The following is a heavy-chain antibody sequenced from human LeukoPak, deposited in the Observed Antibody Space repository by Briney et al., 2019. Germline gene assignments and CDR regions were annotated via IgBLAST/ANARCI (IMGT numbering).Heavy chain of an antibody. CDR1: GYTFTGYY. CDR3: ARGGLLDYGDYLYYFDY. CDR2: INPNSGGT. V-gene: IGHV1-2*02. J-gene: IGHJ4*02. Sequence: GASVKVSCKASGYTFTGYYMHWVRQAPGQGLEWMGWINPNSGGTNYAQKFQGRVTMTRDTSISTAHMELSRLRSDDTAVYYCARGGLLDYGDYLYYFDYWGQGTLVTVSS. D-gene: IGHD4-17*01.